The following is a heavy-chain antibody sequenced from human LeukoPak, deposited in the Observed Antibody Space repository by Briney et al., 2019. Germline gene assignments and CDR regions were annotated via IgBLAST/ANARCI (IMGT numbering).Heavy chain of an antibody. CDR3: ARTGRQLVPYYYYYYMDV. D-gene: IGHD6-13*01. CDR1: GGSISSSSYY. Sequence: PSETLSLTCTVSGGSISSSSYYWGWIRQPPGKGLVWIGSIYYSGSTYYNPSLKSRVTISVDTSKNQFSLKLSSVTAADTAVYYCARTGRQLVPYYYYYYMDVWGKGTTVTVSS. J-gene: IGHJ6*03. CDR2: IYYSGST. V-gene: IGHV4-39*01.